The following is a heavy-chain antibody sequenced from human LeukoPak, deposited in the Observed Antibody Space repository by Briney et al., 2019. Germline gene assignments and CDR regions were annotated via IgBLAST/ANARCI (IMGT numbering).Heavy chain of an antibody. D-gene: IGHD3-22*01. V-gene: IGHV3-53*01. CDR2: IYSGGTT. CDR1: GFTVSTNY. CDR3: ARGSTYYDSSGQVPFDY. Sequence: GGSLRLSCAASGFTVSTNYMSWVRQAPGKGLEWVSVIYSGGTTYYADSVKGRFTISRDNSKNKLYLQMNNLRAEDTAVYYCARGSTYYDSSGQVPFDYWGQGTLVTVSS. J-gene: IGHJ4*02.